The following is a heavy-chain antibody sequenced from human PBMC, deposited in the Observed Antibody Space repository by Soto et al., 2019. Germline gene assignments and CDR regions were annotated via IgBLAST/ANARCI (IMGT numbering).Heavy chain of an antibody. CDR1: GYPFTDYD. J-gene: IGHJ4*02. CDR3: EVTTGY. Sequence: ASVEVSCKASGYPFTDYDINWVRQASGQGLEYMGWMSPESGNTGYAPQFQGRVTMTRNTSISTAYMELSSLRSEDTAVYYCEVTTGYWGQGTKVTVSS. V-gene: IGHV1-8*01. CDR2: MSPESGNT. D-gene: IGHD2-21*02.